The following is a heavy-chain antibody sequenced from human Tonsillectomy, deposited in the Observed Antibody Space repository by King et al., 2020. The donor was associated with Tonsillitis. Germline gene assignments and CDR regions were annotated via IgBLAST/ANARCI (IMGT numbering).Heavy chain of an antibody. CDR2: IGPNSGNT. J-gene: IGHJ3*02. Sequence: QIQLVQSGAEVKKPGASVKVSCKASGYRFTSYGISWVRQAPGQGLEWMGWIGPNSGNTNYAQKLQGRVTMTTDKSTSTAYMELRSLRSDDTAVYYCRVGVDAFDMWGQGTMITVSS. CDR1: GYRFTSYG. D-gene: IGHD1-26*01. V-gene: IGHV1-18*01. CDR3: RVGVDAFDM.